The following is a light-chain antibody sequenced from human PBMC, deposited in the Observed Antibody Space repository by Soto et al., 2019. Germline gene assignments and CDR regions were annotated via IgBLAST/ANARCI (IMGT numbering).Light chain of an antibody. V-gene: IGLV2-23*02. CDR2: EVS. Sequence: QSVLPQPASVSWSPGQSITLSCTGTSSDVGSYNLVSWYQQHPGKAPKLMISEVSKRPSGVSNRFSGSKSGNTASLTISGLQAEDEADYYCCSYAGSSTWVFGGGTKVTVL. CDR3: CSYAGSSTWV. J-gene: IGLJ3*02. CDR1: SSDVGSYNL.